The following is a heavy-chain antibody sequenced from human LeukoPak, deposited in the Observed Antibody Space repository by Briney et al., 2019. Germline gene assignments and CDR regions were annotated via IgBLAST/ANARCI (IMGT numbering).Heavy chain of an antibody. CDR1: GFTFSSYW. Sequence: GGSLRLSCVGSGFTFSSYWMTWVRQAPGKGLEWVANVYQCGSDTHYVASVEGRFPISRNNAKHSLYLEMNGLRVEDTAVYYCARGPGYLVDYWGQGAPVTVSS. D-gene: IGHD6-13*01. J-gene: IGHJ4*02. V-gene: IGHV3-7*01. CDR2: VYQCGSDT. CDR3: ARGPGYLVDY.